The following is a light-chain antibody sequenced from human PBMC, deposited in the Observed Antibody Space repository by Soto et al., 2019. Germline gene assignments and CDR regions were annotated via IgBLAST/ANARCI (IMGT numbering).Light chain of an antibody. CDR2: GAS. V-gene: IGKV3-15*01. Sequence: EIVSTQSPGTLSLSPGERATLSCRASQSVSSYLAWYQQKPGQAPRLLIYGASTRATGIPARFSGSGSGTEFTLTISSLQSEDFAVYYCQQYNNWPPITFGQGTRLEIK. J-gene: IGKJ5*01. CDR1: QSVSSY. CDR3: QQYNNWPPIT.